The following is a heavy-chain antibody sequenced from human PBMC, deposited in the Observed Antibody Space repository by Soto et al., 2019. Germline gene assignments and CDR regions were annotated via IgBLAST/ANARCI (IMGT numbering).Heavy chain of an antibody. D-gene: IGHD3-16*01. Sequence: QVQLQQWGAGLLKPSETLSLTCAVYGGSFSGYYWSWIRQPPGKGLEWIGEINHSGSTNYNPSLKSGVTISVDPSKNQFSLKLSSVTAADTAVYYCARGGGSTTTIGFDPWGQGTLVTVSS. J-gene: IGHJ5*02. V-gene: IGHV4-34*01. CDR3: ARGGGSTTTIGFDP. CDR2: INHSGST. CDR1: GGSFSGYY.